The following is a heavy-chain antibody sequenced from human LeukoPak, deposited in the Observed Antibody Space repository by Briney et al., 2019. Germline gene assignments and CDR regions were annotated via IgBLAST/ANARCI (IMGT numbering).Heavy chain of an antibody. CDR3: ARDELGEMATKNAEYFQH. CDR1: GFTFSDYY. V-gene: IGHV3-11*01. J-gene: IGHJ1*01. CDR2: ISSSGSTI. D-gene: IGHD5-24*01. Sequence: GGSLRLSCAASGFTFSDYYMSWIRQAPGKGLEWVSYISSSGSTIYYADSVRGRFTISRDNAKNSLYLQMNSLRAEDTAVYYCARDELGEMATKNAEYFQHWGQGTLVTVSS.